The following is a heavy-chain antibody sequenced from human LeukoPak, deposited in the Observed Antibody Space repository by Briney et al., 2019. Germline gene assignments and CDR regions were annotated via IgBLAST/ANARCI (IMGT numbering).Heavy chain of an antibody. Sequence: PGGSLRLSCAASGFTFSHSWMHWVRQAPGKGLVWVSRIDGDGSIINYADSVKGRFTISRDNAKNTVFLQMNSLRVEDTAVYYWARERRFYGPGCHPGDDFDFWGQGNPVTVS. J-gene: IGHJ4*02. D-gene: IGHD3-3*01. CDR3: ARERRFYGPGCHPGDDFDF. CDR1: GFTFSHSW. V-gene: IGHV3-74*01. CDR2: IDGDGSII.